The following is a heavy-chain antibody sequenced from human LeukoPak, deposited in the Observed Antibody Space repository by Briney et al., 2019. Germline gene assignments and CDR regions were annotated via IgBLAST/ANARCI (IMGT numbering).Heavy chain of an antibody. CDR2: INHSGST. J-gene: IGHJ4*02. CDR3: AVTYNDFWTGYYTYYFDY. CDR1: GGSFSGYY. V-gene: IGHV4-34*01. D-gene: IGHD3-3*01. Sequence: SETLSHTCAVYGGSFSGYYWSWIRQPPGKGLEWIGEINHSGSTNYNPSLKSRVTISVDTSKNQFSLKLSSVTAADTAVYYCAVTYNDFWTGYYTYYFDYWGQGTLVTVSS.